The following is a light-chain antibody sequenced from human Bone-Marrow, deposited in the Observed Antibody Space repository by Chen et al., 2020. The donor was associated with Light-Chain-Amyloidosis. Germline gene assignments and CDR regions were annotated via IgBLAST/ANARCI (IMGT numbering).Light chain of an antibody. V-gene: IGKV3-11*01. CDR1: QSVSSY. CDR3: HQRINWPQT. Sequence: EVVLTQYPATLSLSPGERATLSCRASQSVSSYLAWYQQKPGQAPRLLIYDASNRATGIPARFSGRGSGTDFTLTISSLEPEDFALYYCHQRINWPQTFGQGTKVEIK. CDR2: DAS. J-gene: IGKJ1*01.